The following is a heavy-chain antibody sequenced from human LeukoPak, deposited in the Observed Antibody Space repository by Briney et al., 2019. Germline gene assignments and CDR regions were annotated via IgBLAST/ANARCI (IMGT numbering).Heavy chain of an antibody. D-gene: IGHD3-22*01. V-gene: IGHV1-3*01. Sequence: ASVTVSCKASGYTFANYAMHWVRQAPGQRLEWMGWISAGYGNTKYSQKFQGRVTITRDTSASTAYMELSSLRSEDTAVYYCARVGFHDSSGYYSLDYYYGMDVWGQGTTVTVSS. CDR1: GYTFANYA. CDR3: ARVGFHDSSGYYSLDYYYGMDV. CDR2: ISAGYGNT. J-gene: IGHJ6*02.